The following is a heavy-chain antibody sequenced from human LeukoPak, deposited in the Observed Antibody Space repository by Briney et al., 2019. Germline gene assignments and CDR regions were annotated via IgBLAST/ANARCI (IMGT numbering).Heavy chain of an antibody. CDR2: IYTSGST. V-gene: IGHV4-4*07. CDR3: ARQPPYYYGMDV. CDR1: GGPISSNY. Sequence: PSDTLALTCTVSGGPISSNYWSWIRQPSGKGLEWIGRIYTSGSTNYNPSLKSRVSMSLDTSKNQFSLKLNSVTAADTAVYYCARQPPYYYGMDVWGRGTTVTVFS. J-gene: IGHJ6*02.